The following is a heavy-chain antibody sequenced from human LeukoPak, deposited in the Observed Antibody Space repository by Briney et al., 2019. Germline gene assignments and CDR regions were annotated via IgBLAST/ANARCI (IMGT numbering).Heavy chain of an antibody. Sequence: SETLSLTCTVSGGSVSSNTYYWNWIRKSPGKGLEWVGFVYHSGSTYYNPSLKSRVTISVDRSKNQFSLKLSSVTAADTAVYYCARERTTYYYDSSGYYPTGYFDYWGQGTLVTVSS. V-gene: IGHV4-39*07. CDR3: ARERTTYYYDSSGYYPTGYFDY. D-gene: IGHD3-22*01. CDR1: GGSVSSNTYY. J-gene: IGHJ4*02. CDR2: VYHSGST.